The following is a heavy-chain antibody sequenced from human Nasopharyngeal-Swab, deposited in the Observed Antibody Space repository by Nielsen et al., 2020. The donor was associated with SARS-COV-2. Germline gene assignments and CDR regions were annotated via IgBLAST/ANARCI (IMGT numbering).Heavy chain of an antibody. D-gene: IGHD1-26*01. CDR3: ARLHSGSYVPVNWYFDL. CDR2: LSGSGSIT. Sequence: GGSLRLSCAASGFTFNNYAMSWVRQAPGKGLEWVSVLSGSGSITDYAESVKGRFIISRDNSESTVYLQMNSLRAEDTAVYYCARLHSGSYVPVNWYFDLWGRGTLVTVSS. J-gene: IGHJ2*01. V-gene: IGHV3-23*01. CDR1: GFTFNNYA.